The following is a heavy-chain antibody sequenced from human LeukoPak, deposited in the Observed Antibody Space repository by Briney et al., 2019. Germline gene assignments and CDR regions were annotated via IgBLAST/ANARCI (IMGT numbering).Heavy chain of an antibody. CDR1: GFTFSDYY. D-gene: IGHD2-2*01. CDR2: ISSSGGVT. V-gene: IGHV3-11*01. J-gene: IGHJ5*01. Sequence: GGSLRLSCAASGFTFSDYYMTWIRQAPGKGLEWVSYISSSGGVTDYADSVKGRFTISRDNAKNSLYLQMNSLRVEDTAVYYCTRGGFGYCTSIDCYAYNWFDSWGQGTLVTVSS. CDR3: TRGGFGYCTSIDCYAYNWFDS.